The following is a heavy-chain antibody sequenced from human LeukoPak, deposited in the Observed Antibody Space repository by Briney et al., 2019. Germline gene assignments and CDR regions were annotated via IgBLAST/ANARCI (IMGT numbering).Heavy chain of an antibody. Sequence: KSSETLSLTCTVSGGSISSGGYYWSWIRQHPGKGLEWIGYIYYSGSTYYNPSLKSRVTISVDTSKNQFSLKPSSVTAADTAVYYCARGPSYYYDSSGPNVSSWFDPWGQGTLVTVSS. CDR2: IYYSGST. D-gene: IGHD3-22*01. V-gene: IGHV4-31*03. CDR1: GGSISSGGYY. CDR3: ARGPSYYYDSSGPNVSSWFDP. J-gene: IGHJ5*02.